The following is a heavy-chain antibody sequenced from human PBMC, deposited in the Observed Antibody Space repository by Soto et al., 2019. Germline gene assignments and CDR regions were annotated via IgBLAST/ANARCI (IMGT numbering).Heavy chain of an antibody. J-gene: IGHJ6*03. CDR2: ISWNRGSI. V-gene: IGHV3-9*01. CDR3: AKVADLGPLHYAYYCDV. D-gene: IGHD2-21*01. CDR1: GFKFGDYA. Sequence: EVQLVESGGGLAQPGRSLRLACAASGFKFGDYAMHWVRQAPGKGLEWVSGISWNRGSIAYADSVKGRFTVSRDNAQYYLYLEMPSPRHGDTASYYCAKVADLGPLHYAYYCDVWCRGNRVSVSS.